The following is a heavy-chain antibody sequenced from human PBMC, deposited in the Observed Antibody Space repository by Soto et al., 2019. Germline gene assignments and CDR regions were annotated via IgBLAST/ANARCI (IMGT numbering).Heavy chain of an antibody. J-gene: IGHJ6*02. CDR1: DGSITSAY. CDR3: ARGEDAFFYYGLHV. V-gene: IGHV4-59*01. Sequence: PSETLSLTCTVSDGSITSAYWSWIRRPPGKGLEWIAYIYDTGISGYTPSTSYNPSLKSRVTMSVDTSKSQFSLKLTSVTAADTAVYYCARGEDAFFYYGLHVSGQGITVTVSS. CDR2: IYDTGISGYTPST.